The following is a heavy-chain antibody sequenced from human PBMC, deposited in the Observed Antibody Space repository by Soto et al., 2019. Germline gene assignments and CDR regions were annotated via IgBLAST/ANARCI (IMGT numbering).Heavy chain of an antibody. D-gene: IGHD5-12*01. CDR2: IDPKSGGT. V-gene: IGHV1-2*02. CDR3: ARVTVDVPE. J-gene: IGHJ4*02. CDR1: GPTFIAYY. Sequence: QLVQSGAEVKKPGASVRVSCKTSGPTFIAYYIHWVRQAPGQGLEWMGWIDPKSGGTTYEQKFLGRVTMTRDTSINTAYMELHRLTSDDTAVYYCARVTVDVPEWGQGTLITVSS.